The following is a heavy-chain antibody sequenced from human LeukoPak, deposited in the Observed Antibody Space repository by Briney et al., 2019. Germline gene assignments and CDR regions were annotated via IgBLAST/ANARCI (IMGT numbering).Heavy chain of an antibody. J-gene: IGHJ4*02. D-gene: IGHD3-22*01. V-gene: IGHV1-69*13. CDR2: IIPIFGTP. CDR3: ARPITYYYDSSGYYYPGFDY. Sequence: SVKVSCKASGGTFSNHAISWVRQAPGQGLEWMGGIIPIFGTPNYAQKFQGRVTITADESTSTAYMELSSLRSEDTAVYYCARPITYYYDSSGYYYPGFDYWGQGTLVTVSS. CDR1: GGTFSNHA.